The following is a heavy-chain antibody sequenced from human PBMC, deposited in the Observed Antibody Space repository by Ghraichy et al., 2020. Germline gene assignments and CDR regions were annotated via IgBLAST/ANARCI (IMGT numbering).Heavy chain of an antibody. CDR1: GGSIGRYY. D-gene: IGHD4-11*01. V-gene: IGHV4-59*01. J-gene: IGHJ5*02. Sequence: SETLSLTCTVSGGSIGRYYWSWIRQTPGKGLEWIGYIYYNGITNYSPSLKSRVTISVDTSKNQLSLKLSSVTAADTAVYFCARSRSGDYLEKNWFDPWGQGTLVTVSS. CDR2: IYYNGIT. CDR3: ARSRSGDYLEKNWFDP.